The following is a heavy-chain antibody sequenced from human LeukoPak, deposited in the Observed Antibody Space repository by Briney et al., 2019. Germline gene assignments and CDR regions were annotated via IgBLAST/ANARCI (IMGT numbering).Heavy chain of an antibody. CDR3: AAGLGESSGYYYVFGLS. D-gene: IGHD3-22*01. CDR1: GFTFRNYW. J-gene: IGHJ5*02. CDR2: IKQDGSDR. Sequence: GGSLRLSCAASGFTFRNYWMSWVRQVPGTGLEWVANIKQDGSDRNYVTSVRGRFTISRDNAESSLYLQMNSLRAEDTAVYYCAAGLGESSGYYYVFGLSWGQGTLVTVSS. V-gene: IGHV3-7*03.